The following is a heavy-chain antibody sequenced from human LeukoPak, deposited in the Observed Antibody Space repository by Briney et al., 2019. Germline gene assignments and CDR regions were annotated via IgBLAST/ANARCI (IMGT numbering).Heavy chain of an antibody. CDR2: ISGSGGST. D-gene: IGHD3-22*01. V-gene: IGHV3-23*01. CDR1: GFTFSSYG. Sequence: GGSLRLSCAASGFTFSSYGMSWVRQAPGKGLEWVSVISGSGGSTYYADSVKGRFTISRDNSKNTLYLQMNSLRAEDTAVYYCAKPSYYYDSRGAFDIWGQGTMVTVSS. J-gene: IGHJ3*02. CDR3: AKPSYYYDSRGAFDI.